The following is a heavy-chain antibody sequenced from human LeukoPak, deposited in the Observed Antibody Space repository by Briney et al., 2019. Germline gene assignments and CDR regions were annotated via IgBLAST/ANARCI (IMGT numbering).Heavy chain of an antibody. CDR1: GFTFSSYA. V-gene: IGHV3-7*01. D-gene: IGHD6-19*01. CDR3: ARGLWLYYFDY. CDR2: IKQDGSEK. Sequence: GGSLRLSCAASGFTFSSYAMSWVRQAPGKGLEWVANIKQDGSEKYYVDSVKGRFTISRDNAKNSLYLQMNSLRAEDTAVYYCARGLWLYYFDYWGQGTLVTVSS. J-gene: IGHJ4*02.